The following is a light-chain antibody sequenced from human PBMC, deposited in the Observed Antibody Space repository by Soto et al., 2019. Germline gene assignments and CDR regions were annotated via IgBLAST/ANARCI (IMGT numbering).Light chain of an antibody. J-gene: IGKJ1*01. CDR3: QQAYSPLWT. Sequence: DIQMTQSPSSMSASVGDRVTITCRASQTISSDLNWYQQKPGKAPNLLIYGASRLQSGVPSRFSGRGSGTDFTLTISDLQPEDFAIYYCQQAYSPLWTFGQGTKVEIK. CDR2: GAS. CDR1: QTISSD. V-gene: IGKV1-39*01.